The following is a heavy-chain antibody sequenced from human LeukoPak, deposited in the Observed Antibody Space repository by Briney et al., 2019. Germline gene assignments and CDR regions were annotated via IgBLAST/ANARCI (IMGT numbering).Heavy chain of an antibody. CDR3: ARDTMTPYFMDV. J-gene: IGHJ6*03. Sequence: GGSLRLSCIGSGFTFSSYNMNWVRQAPGKGLEWVSSISSSSSYMYYADSVKGRFTISRDNAKNSLYLQMNSLRVEDTAVYYCARDTMTPYFMDVWGKGTTVTISS. D-gene: IGHD2-2*01. CDR1: GFTFSSYN. CDR2: ISSSSSYM. V-gene: IGHV3-21*01.